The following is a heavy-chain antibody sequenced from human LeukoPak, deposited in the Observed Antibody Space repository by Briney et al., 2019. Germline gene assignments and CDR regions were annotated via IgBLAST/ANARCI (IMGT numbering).Heavy chain of an antibody. J-gene: IGHJ4*02. D-gene: IGHD2-15*01. CDR2: ISSSANTI. V-gene: IGHV3-48*03. CDR3: ATRSGWTFDY. Sequence: GGSLRLSCAASGFTFSTYEINWVRQAPGKGLEWISYISSSANTIYYADSVKGRFTISRDNAKHSLYLQMNSLRAEDTAVYYCATRSGWTFDYWGQGTLVTVSP. CDR1: GFTFSTYE.